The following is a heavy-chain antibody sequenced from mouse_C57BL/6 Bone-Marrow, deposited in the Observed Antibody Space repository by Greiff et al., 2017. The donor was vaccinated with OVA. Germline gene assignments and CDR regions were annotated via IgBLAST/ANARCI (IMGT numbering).Heavy chain of an antibody. J-gene: IGHJ3*01. CDR3: AKYGSSSWFAY. CDR2: LYPGSGNT. V-gene: IGHV1-76*01. Sequence: QVQLQQSGAELVRPGASVKLSCKASGYTFTDSYINWVKQRPGQGLEWIARLYPGSGNTYYNEKFKGKATLTAEKSSSTAYMQLSSLTSEDSAVYFCAKYGSSSWFAYWGQGTLVTVSA. D-gene: IGHD1-1*01. CDR1: GYTFTDSY.